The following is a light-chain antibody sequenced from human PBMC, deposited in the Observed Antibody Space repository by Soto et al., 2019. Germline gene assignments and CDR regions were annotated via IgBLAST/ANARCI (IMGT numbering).Light chain of an antibody. V-gene: IGLV2-14*01. J-gene: IGLJ3*02. CDR1: SSDVGGYNY. Sequence: QSALTQPASVSGSPGQSITISCTGTSSDVGGYNYVSWYQQHPGKAAKLMIYEVSNRPSGVSNRFSGSKSGNTASLTISGLQAEYEADYYCSSFISINTWVFGGGTKLTVL. CDR2: EVS. CDR3: SSFISINTWV.